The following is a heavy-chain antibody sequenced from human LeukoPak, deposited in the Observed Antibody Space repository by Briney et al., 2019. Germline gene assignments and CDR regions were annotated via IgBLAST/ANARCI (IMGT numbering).Heavy chain of an antibody. D-gene: IGHD3-10*01. CDR2: ISSSSSYT. J-gene: IGHJ4*02. CDR3: AREGRVPV. V-gene: IGHV3-11*06. CDR1: GFNFGDYY. Sequence: PGGSLRLSCAASGFNFGDYYMGWIRQAPGKGLEWVSHISSSSSYTKYADSVKGRFTISRDNAKNSLYLQMNSLRAEDTAVYYCAREGRVPVWGQGTLVTVSS.